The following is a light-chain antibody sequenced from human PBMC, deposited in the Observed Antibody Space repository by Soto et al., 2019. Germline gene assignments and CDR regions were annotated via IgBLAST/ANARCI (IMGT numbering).Light chain of an antibody. Sequence: IVLPKSPATLSVSPGERATLSCRASQSVSSNLAWHQQRPGQAPRLLIYGASTRATGVPARFSGGGSGTEFTLTISSLQSEDFAVYYCQQYHNWPITFGQGTRLEIK. CDR1: QSVSSN. CDR2: GAS. J-gene: IGKJ5*01. V-gene: IGKV3D-15*01. CDR3: QQYHNWPIT.